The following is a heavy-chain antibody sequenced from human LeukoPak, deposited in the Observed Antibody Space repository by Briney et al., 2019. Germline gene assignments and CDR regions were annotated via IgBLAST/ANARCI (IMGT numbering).Heavy chain of an antibody. V-gene: IGHV3-23*01. CDR1: GFTFSSYA. D-gene: IGHD3-3*02. CDR3: AKIRAPAYDF. CDR2: ISSSGSGDST. Sequence: GGSLRLSCAASGFTFSSYAMNWVRQAPGKGLEWVSAISSSGSGDSTYYADSVKGRFTISRDNSKNTLYLQMSSLRAEDTAVYYCAKIRAPAYDFWGQGTMVTVSS. J-gene: IGHJ3*01.